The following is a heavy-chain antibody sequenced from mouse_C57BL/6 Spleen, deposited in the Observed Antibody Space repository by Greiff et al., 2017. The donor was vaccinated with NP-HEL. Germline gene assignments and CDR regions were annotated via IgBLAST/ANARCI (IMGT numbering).Heavy chain of an antibody. CDR2: IYPGDGDT. D-gene: IGHD2-3*01. J-gene: IGHJ3*01. CDR3: ARLDDGYSWFAY. Sequence: VQLQQSGAELVKPGASVKISCKASGYAFSSYWMNWVKQRPGKGLEWIGQIYPGDGDTNYNGKFKGKATLTADKSSSTAYMQRSSLTSEDSAVYFCARLDDGYSWFAYWGQGTLVTVSA. CDR1: GYAFSSYW. V-gene: IGHV1-80*01.